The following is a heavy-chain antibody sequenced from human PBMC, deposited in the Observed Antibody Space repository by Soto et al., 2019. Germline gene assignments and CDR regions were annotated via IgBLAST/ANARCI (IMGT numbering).Heavy chain of an antibody. J-gene: IGHJ3*01. CDR2: IHSDGSST. CDR3: PIGDRGAFAL. V-gene: IGHV3-74*01. CDR1: GFTFSSYW. D-gene: IGHD1-26*01. Sequence: EVQLLESGGGLVQPGESLRLSCAASGFTFSSYWMHWVRQAPGMGLVCVSRIHSDGSSTTYADYVKGRFTISRDNARNTLYLQINSLRAEDTAVYYCPIGDRGAFALWGQVTVVTVSS.